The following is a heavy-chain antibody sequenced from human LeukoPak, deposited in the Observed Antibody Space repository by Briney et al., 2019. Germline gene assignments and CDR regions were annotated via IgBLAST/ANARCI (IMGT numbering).Heavy chain of an antibody. CDR1: GFSLSTSKMG. J-gene: IGHJ5*02. CDR2: IYWDDDK. Sequence: SGPTLVKPTQTLTLTCTFSGFSLSTSKMGVGWIRQPPGKALEWLALIYWDDDKRYSPSLKSRLTITKDTSKNQVVLTMTNMDPVDTATYYCAHGTLYNWFDPWGQGTLVTVSS. D-gene: IGHD2/OR15-2a*01. CDR3: AHGTLYNWFDP. V-gene: IGHV2-5*02.